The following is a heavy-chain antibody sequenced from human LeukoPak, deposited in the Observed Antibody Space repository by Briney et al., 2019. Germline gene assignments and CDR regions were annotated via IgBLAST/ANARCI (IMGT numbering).Heavy chain of an antibody. CDR2: ISSSSSYI. CDR1: GFTFSSYS. J-gene: IGHJ4*02. Sequence: PGGALRLSCAASGFTFSSYSMNWVRQAPGKGLEWVSSISSSSSYIYYADSVKGRFTISRDNAKNSLYLQMNSLRAEDTAVYYRARDYSSLGYGDYGFDYWGQGTLVTVSS. CDR3: ARDYSSLGYGDYGFDY. V-gene: IGHV3-21*01. D-gene: IGHD4-17*01.